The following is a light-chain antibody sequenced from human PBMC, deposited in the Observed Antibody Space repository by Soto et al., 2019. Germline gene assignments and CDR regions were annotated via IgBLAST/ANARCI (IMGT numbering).Light chain of an antibody. CDR1: SGSVSTSYY. V-gene: IGLV8-61*01. CDR3: VLYMGSGNV. Sequence: QTVVTQEPSFSVSPGGTVTLTCGLSSGSVSTSYYPSWYQQTPGQAPRTLIYSTNTRSSGVPDRFSGSILGNKAALTITGAQADDESDYYWVLYMGSGNVFGSGTQLT. J-gene: IGLJ6*01. CDR2: STN.